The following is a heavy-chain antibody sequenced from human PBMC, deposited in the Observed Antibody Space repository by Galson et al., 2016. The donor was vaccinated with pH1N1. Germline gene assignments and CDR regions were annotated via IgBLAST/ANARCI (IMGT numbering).Heavy chain of an antibody. CDR1: GFTLSSSA. J-gene: IGHJ4*02. Sequence: SLRLSCAASGFTLSSSAMNWVRQAPGKGLEWVSYISATGGSTYYADSVKGRFTISRDYSKNSLYLQMNSLRAEDTAMYYCVRAVGGAEAHWGQGTLVTVSS. CDR3: VRAVGGAEAH. CDR2: ISATGGST. D-gene: IGHD1-26*01. V-gene: IGHV3-23*01.